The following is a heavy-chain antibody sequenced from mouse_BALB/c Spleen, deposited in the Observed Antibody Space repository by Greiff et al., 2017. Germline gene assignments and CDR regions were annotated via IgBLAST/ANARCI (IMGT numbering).Heavy chain of an antibody. CDR2: IDPETGGT. CDR1: GYTFTDYE. CDR3: TRWKTGSYAMDY. J-gene: IGHJ4*01. V-gene: IGHV1-15*01. Sequence: VQLQQSGAELVRPGASVTLSCKASGYTFTDYEMHWVKQTPVHGLEWIGAIDPETGGTAYNQKFKGKATLTADKSSSTAYMELRSLTSEDSAVYYCTRWKTGSYAMDYWGQGTSVTVSS. D-gene: IGHD4-1*01.